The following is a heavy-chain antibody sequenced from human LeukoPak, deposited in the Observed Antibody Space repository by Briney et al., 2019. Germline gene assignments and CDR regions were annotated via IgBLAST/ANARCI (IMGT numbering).Heavy chain of an antibody. D-gene: IGHD3-22*01. CDR1: GFTFSSYA. CDR3: ARGTYYYDSSGYYFWPFDI. V-gene: IGHV3-23*01. Sequence: GGSLRLSCAASGFTFSSYAMSWVRQAPGKGLEWVSGISGSGGSTYHADSVKGRFTISRDNSKNTLYLQMNSLRSEDTAVYYCARGTYYYDSSGYYFWPFDIWGQGTMVTVSS. J-gene: IGHJ3*02. CDR2: ISGSGGST.